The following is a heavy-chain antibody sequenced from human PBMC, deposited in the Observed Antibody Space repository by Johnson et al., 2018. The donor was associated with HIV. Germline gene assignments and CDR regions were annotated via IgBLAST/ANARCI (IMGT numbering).Heavy chain of an antibody. J-gene: IGHJ3*02. Sequence: VQLVESGGGLVQPGRSLRLSCAASGFTFDDYAMHWVRQAPGKGLEWISGISWNSGTIGYADSVKGRFTIFRDSAKNSLYLQMNSLRTEDTALYYCAKDQGRFLEWLIAFDIWGQGTMVTVSS. D-gene: IGHD3-3*01. V-gene: IGHV3-9*01. CDR1: GFTFDDYA. CDR3: AKDQGRFLEWLIAFDI. CDR2: ISWNSGTI.